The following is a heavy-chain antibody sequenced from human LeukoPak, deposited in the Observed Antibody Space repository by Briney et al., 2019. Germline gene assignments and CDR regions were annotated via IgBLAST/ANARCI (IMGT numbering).Heavy chain of an antibody. Sequence: SETLSLTCTVSGGSISSYYWSWIRQSPGKGLEWIGYIYYSGSTNYNPSLKSRVTISVDTSKNQFSLKLSSVTAADTAVYYCARHVHSNTWSTWFDPWGQGTLVTVSS. D-gene: IGHD6-13*01. V-gene: IGHV4-59*08. CDR1: GGSISSYY. J-gene: IGHJ5*02. CDR3: ARHVHSNTWSTWFDP. CDR2: IYYSGST.